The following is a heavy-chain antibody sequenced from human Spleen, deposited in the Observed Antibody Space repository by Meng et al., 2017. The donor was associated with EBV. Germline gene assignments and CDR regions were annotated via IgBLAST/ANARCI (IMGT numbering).Heavy chain of an antibody. D-gene: IGHD5-12*01. Sequence: GQLQHVGAGLFKPSETLSPTCGFDGGVLSGYYWTWTRQPPGKWPELIGEINDTGNTNYNPSLKSRVTISVDTSKRQFTLKLRSVTAADTGVYYCARGSFIYYRDSGRARFDPWGQGTLVTVSS. CDR1: GGVLSGYY. CDR3: ARGSFIYYRDSGRARFDP. J-gene: IGHJ5*02. V-gene: IGHV4-34*01. CDR2: INDTGNT.